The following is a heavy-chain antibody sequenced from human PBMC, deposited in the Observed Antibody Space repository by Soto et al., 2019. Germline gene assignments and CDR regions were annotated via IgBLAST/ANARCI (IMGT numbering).Heavy chain of an antibody. CDR1: GYTFIDYY. D-gene: IGHD6-13*01. CDR2: FNPTSGST. CDR3: ARDLAAGDY. Sequence: QVQLVQSGAEVKKPGASVKLSCKASGYTFIDYYIHWVRQAPGQGLEWMGIFNPTSGSTNYAQKFQGRVTLTMDTSTRTVYMELSSLRFDDTAVYYCARDLAAGDYWGQGTLVTVSS. V-gene: IGHV1-46*01. J-gene: IGHJ4*02.